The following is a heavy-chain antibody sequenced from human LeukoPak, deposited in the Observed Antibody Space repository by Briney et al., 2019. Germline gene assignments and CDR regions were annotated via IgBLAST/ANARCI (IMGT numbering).Heavy chain of an antibody. CDR3: AAYDFWSGYLDY. D-gene: IGHD3-3*01. J-gene: IGHJ4*02. Sequence: PSETLSLTCTVSGGSISSYYWNWIRQHPGKGLEWIGYIYYSGSTNYNPSLKSRVTISVDTSKNQFSLKLSSVTAADTAVYYCAAYDFWSGYLDYWGQGTLVTVSS. CDR1: GGSISSYY. V-gene: IGHV4-59*01. CDR2: IYYSGST.